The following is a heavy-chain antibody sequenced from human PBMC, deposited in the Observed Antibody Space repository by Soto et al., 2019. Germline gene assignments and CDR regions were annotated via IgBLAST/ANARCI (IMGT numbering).Heavy chain of an antibody. V-gene: IGHV4-39*07. J-gene: IGHJ4*02. D-gene: IGHD3-22*01. CDR3: ASGYYDSSGYYTTRFDY. CDR2: IYYSGST. CDR1: GGSISGSSYY. Sequence: SETLSLTCTVSGGSISGSSYYWGWIRQPPGKGLEWIGSIYYSGSTYYNPSLKSRVTISVDTSKNQFSLKLSSVTAADTAVYYCASGYYDSSGYYTTRFDYWGQGTLVTVSS.